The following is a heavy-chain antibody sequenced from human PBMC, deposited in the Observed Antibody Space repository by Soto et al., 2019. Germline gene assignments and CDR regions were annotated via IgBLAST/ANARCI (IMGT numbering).Heavy chain of an antibody. Sequence: PGGSLRLSCAASGFTFSSYAMHWVRQAPGKGLEWVAVISYDGSNKYYADSVKGRFTISRDNSKNTLYLQMNSLRAEDTAVYYCARSASYAIPVALYYWGQGTLVIVSS. D-gene: IGHD2-8*01. CDR1: GFTFSSYA. J-gene: IGHJ4*02. V-gene: IGHV3-30-3*01. CDR3: ARSASYAIPVALYY. CDR2: ISYDGSNK.